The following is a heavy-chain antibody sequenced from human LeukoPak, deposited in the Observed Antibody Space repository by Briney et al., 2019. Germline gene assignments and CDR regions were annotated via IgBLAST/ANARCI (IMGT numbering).Heavy chain of an antibody. CDR3: ARARHCTNGVCYMYYFDY. Sequence: ASVKVSRKASGYTFTSYDINWVRQATGQGLEWMGWMNPNSGNTGYAQKFQGRVTMTRNTSISTAYMELSSLRSEDTAVYYCARARHCTNGVCYMYYFDYWGQGTLVTVSS. V-gene: IGHV1-8*01. D-gene: IGHD2-8*01. CDR1: GYTFTSYD. CDR2: MNPNSGNT. J-gene: IGHJ4*02.